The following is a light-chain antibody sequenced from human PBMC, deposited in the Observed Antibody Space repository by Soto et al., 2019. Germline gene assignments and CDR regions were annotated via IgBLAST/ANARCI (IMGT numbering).Light chain of an antibody. CDR1: QSISSW. Sequence: DIQMTQSPSTLSASVGDRVTITCRASQSISSWLAWYQQKPAKAPKLLIYKASSLESGVPSMFSGSGSGTQFALTCSSLQPRDFSTFYCQQYNSYSPWTCGQGTKVEVK. CDR3: QQYNSYSPWT. V-gene: IGKV1-5*03. J-gene: IGKJ1*01. CDR2: KAS.